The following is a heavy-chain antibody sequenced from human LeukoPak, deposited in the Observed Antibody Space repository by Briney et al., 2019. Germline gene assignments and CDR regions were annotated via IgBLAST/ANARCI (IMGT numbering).Heavy chain of an antibody. J-gene: IGHJ6*03. V-gene: IGHV3-73*01. CDR1: GCTFSGSA. D-gene: IGHD2-2*01. CDR3: TSTYCSSTSCQSFYYYYYYMDV. Sequence: PGGSLRLSCAASGCTFSGSAMHWVRQASGKGLEWVGRIRSKANSYATAYAASAKGRFTISRDDSKNTAYLQMNSLKTEDTAVYYCTSTYCSSTSCQSFYYYYYYMDVWGKGTTVTVSS. CDR2: IRSKANSYAT.